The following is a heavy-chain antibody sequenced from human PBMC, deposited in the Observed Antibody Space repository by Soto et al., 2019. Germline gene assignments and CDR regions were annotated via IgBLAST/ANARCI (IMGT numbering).Heavy chain of an antibody. V-gene: IGHV4-38-2*01. Sequence: SETLPVTCAVSGDSISSGYYWAWIRRPPGKGLEWIGYIYHSGSTYYNPSLKSRVTISVDRSKNQFSLKLSSVTAADTAVYYCASGRIKASLSAFEICGQGTTVTVSS. D-gene: IGHD1-26*01. CDR1: GDSISSGYY. CDR3: ASGRIKASLSAFEI. J-gene: IGHJ3*02. CDR2: IYHSGST.